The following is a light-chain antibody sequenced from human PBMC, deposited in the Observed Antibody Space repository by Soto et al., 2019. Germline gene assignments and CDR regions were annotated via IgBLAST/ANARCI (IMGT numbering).Light chain of an antibody. CDR3: QQARSFPVT. V-gene: IGKV1D-12*01. CDR1: QDVGRL. CDR2: ATS. J-gene: IGKJ5*01. Sequence: DMQMTQSPSSLSASVGDTVSITCRSSQDVGRLLYWYQQKPGKAPKILIFATSTLQSGVPSRFSGSGSGTDFTLTITSLQSEDFETYYCQQARSFPVTFGQGTRLEIK.